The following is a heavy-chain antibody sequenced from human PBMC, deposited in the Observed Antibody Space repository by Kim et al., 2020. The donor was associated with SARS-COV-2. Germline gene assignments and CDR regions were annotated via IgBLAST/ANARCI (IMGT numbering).Heavy chain of an antibody. CDR1: GGSFSGYY. J-gene: IGHJ4*02. Sequence: SETLSLTCAVYGGSFSGYYWSWIRQPPGKGLEWIGEINHSGSTNYNPSLKSRVTISVDTSKNQFSLKLSSVTAADTAVYYCARGRSIYITMVRGVIRNYFDYWGQGTLVTVSS. V-gene: IGHV4-34*01. CDR3: ARGRSIYITMVRGVIRNYFDY. CDR2: INHSGST. D-gene: IGHD3-10*01.